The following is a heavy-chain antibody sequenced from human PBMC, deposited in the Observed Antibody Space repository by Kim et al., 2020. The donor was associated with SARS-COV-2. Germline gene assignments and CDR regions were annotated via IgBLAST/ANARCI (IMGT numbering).Heavy chain of an antibody. D-gene: IGHD3-16*01. CDR3: ARLRPLRGERFDY. CDR2: IYYSGST. J-gene: IGHJ4*02. Sequence: SETLSLTCTVSGGSISSSSYYWGWIRQPPGKGLEWIGSIYYSGSTYYNPSLKSRVTISVDTSKNQFSLKLSSVTAADTAVYYCARLRPLRGERFDYWGQGTLVTVSS. CDR1: GGSISSSSYY. V-gene: IGHV4-39*01.